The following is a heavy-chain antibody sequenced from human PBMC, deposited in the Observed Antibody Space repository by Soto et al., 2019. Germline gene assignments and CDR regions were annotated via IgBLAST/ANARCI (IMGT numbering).Heavy chain of an antibody. CDR1: GYTFTGYY. CDR3: ASQQLHYYGMDV. Sequence: QVQLVQSGAEVKKPGASVKVSCKASGYTFTGYYMHWVRQAPGQGLEWMGWINPNSGGTNYAQKLQGWVTMTRDTSISTAYMELSRLRSDDTAVYYCASQQLHYYGMDVWGQGTTVTVSS. J-gene: IGHJ6*02. D-gene: IGHD6-13*01. V-gene: IGHV1-2*04. CDR2: INPNSGGT.